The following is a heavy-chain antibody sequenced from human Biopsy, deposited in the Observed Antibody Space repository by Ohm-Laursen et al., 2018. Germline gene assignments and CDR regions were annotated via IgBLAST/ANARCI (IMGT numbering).Heavy chain of an antibody. CDR3: AREGSYADYRYPYYYGMDV. Sequence: SLRLSCAASGFTFSSYAMTWFRQAPGKGLEWVSTISGNSDIIYDTDSVKGRFTISRGNSKNTLYLQMNSLRAEDTAVYYCAREGSYADYRYPYYYGMDVWGPGTTVIVSS. J-gene: IGHJ6*02. D-gene: IGHD4-17*01. CDR2: ISGNSDII. CDR1: GFTFSSYA. V-gene: IGHV3-23*01.